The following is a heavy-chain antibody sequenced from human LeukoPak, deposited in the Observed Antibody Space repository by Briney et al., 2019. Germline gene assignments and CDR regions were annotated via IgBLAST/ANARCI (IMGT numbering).Heavy chain of an antibody. D-gene: IGHD1-14*01. V-gene: IGHV4-39*01. Sequence: SETLSLTCTVSGGSISSSSYYWGWIRQPPGKGLEWIGSIYYSGSTYYNPSLKSRVTISVDTSKNQFSLKLSSVTAADTAVYYCARRNRYYFDYWGQGTLVTVSS. CDR3: ARRNRYYFDY. CDR2: IYYSGST. CDR1: GGSISSSSYY. J-gene: IGHJ4*02.